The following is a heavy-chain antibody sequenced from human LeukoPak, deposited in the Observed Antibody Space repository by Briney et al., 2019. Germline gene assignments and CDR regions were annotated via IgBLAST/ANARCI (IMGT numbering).Heavy chain of an antibody. Sequence: ASVKVSCKASGYTFTSYGISWVRQAPGQGLEWMGWISAYNGNTNYAQKLQGRVTMTTDTSTSTAYMELRSLRSDDTAVYYCARDCSSTSCWGAFDYWGQGTLVTVSS. CDR1: GYTFTSYG. V-gene: IGHV1-18*01. J-gene: IGHJ4*02. D-gene: IGHD2-2*01. CDR2: ISAYNGNT. CDR3: ARDCSSTSCWGAFDY.